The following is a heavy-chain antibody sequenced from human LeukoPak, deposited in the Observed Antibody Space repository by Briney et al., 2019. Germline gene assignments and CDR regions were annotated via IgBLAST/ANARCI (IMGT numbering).Heavy chain of an antibody. V-gene: IGHV4-38-2*02. CDR3: ARDKSKGGATYLAGWFDP. D-gene: IGHD1-26*01. J-gene: IGHJ5*02. CDR2: IYHSGST. CDR1: GYSISSGYY. Sequence: SETLSLTCAVSGYSISSGYYGGWIRQPPGKGLEWIGSIYHSGSTYYNPSLKSRVTISVDTSKNQFSLKLSSVTAADTAVYYCARDKSKGGATYLAGWFDPWGQGTLVTVSS.